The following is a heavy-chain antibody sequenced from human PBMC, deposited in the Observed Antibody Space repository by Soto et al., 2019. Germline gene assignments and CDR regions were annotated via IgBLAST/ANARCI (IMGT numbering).Heavy chain of an antibody. V-gene: IGHV4-59*01. CDR1: GGSISSYY. J-gene: IGHJ3*02. Sequence: PSETLSLTCTVSGGSISSYYWSWIRQPPGKGLEWIGYIYYSGSTNYNPSLKSRVTISVDTSKNQFSLKLSSATAADTAVYYCARQQWLVLNAFDIWGQGTMVT. CDR2: IYYSGST. CDR3: ARQQWLVLNAFDI. D-gene: IGHD6-19*01.